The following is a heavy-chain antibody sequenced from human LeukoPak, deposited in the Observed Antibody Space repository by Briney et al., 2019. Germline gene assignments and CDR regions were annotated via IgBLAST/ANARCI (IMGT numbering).Heavy chain of an antibody. CDR2: INQVGSVK. J-gene: IGHJ4*02. CDR3: ARDPDNIEGANFHY. Sequence: GGSLRLSCEASGFTFKSDWMNWVRQAPGKGLEWVANINQVGSVKYYVDSVKGRFTISRDNAKNSLYLQMNSLRAEDTAVYYCARDPDNIEGANFHYWGRGTLVTVSS. V-gene: IGHV3-7*01. D-gene: IGHD1-26*01. CDR1: GFTFKSDW.